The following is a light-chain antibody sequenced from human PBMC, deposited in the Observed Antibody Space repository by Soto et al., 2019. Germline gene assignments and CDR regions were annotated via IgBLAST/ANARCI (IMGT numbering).Light chain of an antibody. J-gene: IGKJ1*01. CDR1: QSISSN. Sequence: EIVLTQSPATLSVSPGERATLSCRASQSISSNLAWYQQKPGQAPRLLIYDASNRATGTPARFSGSGSGTDFTLTISSLEPEDFAVYSCPQHRNGPWTFGQGTK. CDR3: PQHRNGPWT. V-gene: IGKV3-11*01. CDR2: DAS.